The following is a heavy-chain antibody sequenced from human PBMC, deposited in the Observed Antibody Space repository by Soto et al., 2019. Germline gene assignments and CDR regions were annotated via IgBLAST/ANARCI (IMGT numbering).Heavy chain of an antibody. CDR2: INHSGST. CDR3: ARINYYDSSGYLYYYYGMDV. J-gene: IGHJ6*02. CDR1: GGSFSGYY. D-gene: IGHD3-22*01. V-gene: IGHV4-34*01. Sequence: PSATLSLACAVYGGSFSGYYWSWIRQPPGKGLEWIGEINHSGSTNYNPSLKSRVTISVDTSKNQFSLKLSSVTAADTAVYYCARINYYDSSGYLYYYYGMDVWGQGTTVTVS.